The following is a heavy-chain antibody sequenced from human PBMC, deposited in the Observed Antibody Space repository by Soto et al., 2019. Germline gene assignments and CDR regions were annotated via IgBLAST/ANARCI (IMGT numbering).Heavy chain of an antibody. CDR3: ARNYYDSSGHNWFDP. V-gene: IGHV1-18*01. CDR2: ISAYNGNT. Sequence: GASVKVSCKASGYTFTSYGISWVRQAPGQGLEWMGWISAYNGNTNYAQKLQGRVTMTTDTSTSTAYTELRSLRSDDTAVYYCARNYYDSSGHNWFDPWGQGTLVTVSS. CDR1: GYTFTSYG. J-gene: IGHJ5*02. D-gene: IGHD3-22*01.